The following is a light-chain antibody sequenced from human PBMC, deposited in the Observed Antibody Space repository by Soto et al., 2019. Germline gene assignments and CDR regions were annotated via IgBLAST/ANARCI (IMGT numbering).Light chain of an antibody. CDR1: QSLVHSDGNTY. J-gene: IGKJ1*01. V-gene: IGKV2-24*01. CDR2: KIS. Sequence: IVVTQTPLSSPVTLGQPAAISCRSIQSLVHSDGNTYLSWLQQRPGQAPRLLIYKISNRVSGVPDRFRGSGAGTDFTLTISRVEAEDVGVYYCLQATQFPWTFGQGTKVDIK. CDR3: LQATQFPWT.